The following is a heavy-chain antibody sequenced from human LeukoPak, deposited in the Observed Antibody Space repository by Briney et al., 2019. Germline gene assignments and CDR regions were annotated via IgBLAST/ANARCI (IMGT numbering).Heavy chain of an antibody. D-gene: IGHD1-26*01. Sequence: PGGSLRLSCAASGFTFSSDEMSWVRQAPGKGLEWVSGLSGSGGSTYYADSVKGWFTISRENSKNTLYLQMNSLRAEDTAVYYCATGPKWELLRGKAFDCWGQGTLVTVSS. CDR3: ATGPKWELLRGKAFDC. CDR1: GFTFSSDE. J-gene: IGHJ4*02. CDR2: LSGSGGST. V-gene: IGHV3-23*01.